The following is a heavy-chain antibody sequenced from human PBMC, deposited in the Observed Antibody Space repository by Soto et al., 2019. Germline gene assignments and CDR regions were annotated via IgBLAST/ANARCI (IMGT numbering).Heavy chain of an antibody. D-gene: IGHD6-13*01. V-gene: IGHV3-9*01. J-gene: IGHJ4*02. Sequence: GGSLSLSCAASGFTFDDYAMHWVRQAPGKGLEWVSGISWNSGSIGYGDSVKGRFTISRDNAKNSLYLQMNSLRAEDTALYYCAKSVTPYSSSWYYFDYWGQGTLVTVSS. CDR1: GFTFDDYA. CDR2: ISWNSGSI. CDR3: AKSVTPYSSSWYYFDY.